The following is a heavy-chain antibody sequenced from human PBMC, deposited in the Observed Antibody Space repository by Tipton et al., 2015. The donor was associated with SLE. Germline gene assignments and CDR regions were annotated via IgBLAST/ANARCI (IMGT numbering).Heavy chain of an antibody. Sequence: SLRLSCAASGFTFTSFGIHWVRQAPAKGLEWVAVVWYDGTKKYYADSVKGRFTISRDNSKNTVYLQMDSLRVEDTALYYCAKEKEWLVNWFDPWGQGTLVTVSS. V-gene: IGHV3-33*06. J-gene: IGHJ5*02. CDR1: GFTFTSFG. D-gene: IGHD6-19*01. CDR3: AKEKEWLVNWFDP. CDR2: VWYDGTKK.